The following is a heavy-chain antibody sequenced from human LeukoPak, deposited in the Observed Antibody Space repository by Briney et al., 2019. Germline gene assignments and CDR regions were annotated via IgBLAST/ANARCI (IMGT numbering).Heavy chain of an antibody. V-gene: IGHV3-23*01. J-gene: IGHJ6*03. CDR2: ISGSGGST. Sequence: PGGSLRLSCAASGFTFRSYAMSWVRQAPGKGLEWVSAISGSGGSTYYADSVKGRFTISRDNSKNTLYLQMNSLRAEDTAVYYCAYGSGNFYYYYMDVWGKGTTVTVSS. D-gene: IGHD3-10*01. CDR3: AYGSGNFYYYYMDV. CDR1: GFTFRSYA.